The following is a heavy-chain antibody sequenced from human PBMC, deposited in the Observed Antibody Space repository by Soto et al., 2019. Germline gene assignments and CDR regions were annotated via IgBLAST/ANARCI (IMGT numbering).Heavy chain of an antibody. D-gene: IGHD2-2*01. Sequence: QVQLVQSGAEVKKPGSSVKVSCEASGGTFSSYSFSWVRQAPGQGLEWMGRVIPILGMANYAQKFQGRVTITADKSTSTVYMEMSSLRSEDTAVYYCARGGAVVVPGAVDRHNWFDLWGQGTLVTVSS. J-gene: IGHJ5*02. CDR1: GGTFSSYS. CDR3: ARGGAVVVPGAVDRHNWFDL. V-gene: IGHV1-69*02. CDR2: VIPILGMA.